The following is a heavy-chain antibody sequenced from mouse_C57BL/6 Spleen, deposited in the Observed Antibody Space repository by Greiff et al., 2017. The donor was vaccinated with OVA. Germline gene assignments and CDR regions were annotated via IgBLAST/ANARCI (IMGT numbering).Heavy chain of an antibody. V-gene: IGHV14-4*01. CDR3: TTRPGTPWYFDV. J-gene: IGHJ1*03. D-gene: IGHD2-14*01. CDR2: IDPENGDT. Sequence: VHVKQSGAELVRPGASVKLSCTASGFNIKDDYMHWVKQRPEQGLEWIGWIDPENGDTEYASKFQGKATITADTSSNTAYLQLSSLTSEDTAVYYCTTRPGTPWYFDVWGTGTTVTVSS. CDR1: GFNIKDDY.